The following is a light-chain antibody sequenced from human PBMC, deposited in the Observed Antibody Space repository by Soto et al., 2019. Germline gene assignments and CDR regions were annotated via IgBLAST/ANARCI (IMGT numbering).Light chain of an antibody. Sequence: DIQMTQSPSSLSASVGDRVSITCRASQTIDVYLNWYLQKPGRAPQLLIYAASKLQGGVPSRFSGSGSGTDFTLTISSLQPDDSGTYFCQQSYMTPRTFGQGTKAEI. J-gene: IGKJ1*01. V-gene: IGKV1-39*01. CDR2: AAS. CDR3: QQSYMTPRT. CDR1: QTIDVY.